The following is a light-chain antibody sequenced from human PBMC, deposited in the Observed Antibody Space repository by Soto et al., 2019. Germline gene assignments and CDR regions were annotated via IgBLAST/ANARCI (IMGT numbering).Light chain of an antibody. CDR1: QTIRSNY. CDR2: GAS. Sequence: ETVLTQSPGTLSLSPGERATLSCRASQTIRSNYLAWYRQTPGQAPRLLIYGASNRATGIADRFSGSGSGTDFTLIISRLEPEDFAVYYCQQYGSSPRFTFGPGTKVDIK. V-gene: IGKV3-20*01. CDR3: QQYGSSPRFT. J-gene: IGKJ3*01.